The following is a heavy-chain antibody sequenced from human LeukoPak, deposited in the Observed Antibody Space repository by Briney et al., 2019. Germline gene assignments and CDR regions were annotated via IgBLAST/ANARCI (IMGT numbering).Heavy chain of an antibody. CDR3: VRHIKPAGPWDGMDV. J-gene: IGHJ6*02. CDR1: GYTFTSYG. V-gene: IGHV1-18*04. Sequence: ASVKVSCKGSGYTFTSYGSSWVRQAAGQGLEWVAWISAYNSNKNSAEKFQGRVPMTIDTSTSTAYLELRSLKSDATAVYYCVRHIKPAGPWDGMDVWGQGTTVIVSS. D-gene: IGHD1-26*01. CDR2: ISAYNSNK.